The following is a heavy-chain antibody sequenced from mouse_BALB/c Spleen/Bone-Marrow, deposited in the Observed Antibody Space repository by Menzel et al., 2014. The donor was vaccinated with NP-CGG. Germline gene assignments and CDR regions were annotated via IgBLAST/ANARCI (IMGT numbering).Heavy chain of an antibody. J-gene: IGHJ2*01. Sequence: SGAELVRPGASVKLSCKASGYTFTNYWMNWVKQRPERGLEWIGMIDPSDSETHYNQMFKDKATLTVDKSSSTAYMQLSSLTSEDSAVYYCTRRDDGYPYWGQGTTLTVSS. CDR2: IDPSDSET. V-gene: IGHV1-52*01. CDR1: GYTFTNYW. CDR3: TRRDDGYPY. D-gene: IGHD2-3*01.